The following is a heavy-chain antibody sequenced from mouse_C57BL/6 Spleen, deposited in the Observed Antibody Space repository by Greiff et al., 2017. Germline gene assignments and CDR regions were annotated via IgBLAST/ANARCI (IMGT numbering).Heavy chain of an antibody. J-gene: IGHJ4*01. D-gene: IGHD1-1*01. CDR1: GFNIKDYY. V-gene: IGHV14-1*01. CDR2: IDPDDGDT. Sequence: EVQLQQSGAELVRPGASVKLSCTASGFNIKDYYMHWVKQRPEQGLEWIGRIDPDDGDTEYAPKFQGKATMTADTSSNTAYLQLSSLTSEDTAVYYCTTYYYVSSVYAMDYWGQGTSVTVSS. CDR3: TTYYYVSSVYAMDY.